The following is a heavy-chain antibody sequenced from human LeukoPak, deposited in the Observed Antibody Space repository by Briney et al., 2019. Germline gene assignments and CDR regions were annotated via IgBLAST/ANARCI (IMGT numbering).Heavy chain of an antibody. CDR2: INPSGGST. V-gene: IGHV1-46*01. Sequence: ASVKVSCKASGYTFTSYYMHWVRQAPGQGLEWMGIINPSGGSTSYAQKFQGRVTMTRDTSTSTVYMELGSLRSEDTAVYYCARGLRWNASSGYYRYYFDYWGQGTLVTVSS. CDR1: GYTFTSYY. CDR3: ARGLRWNASSGYYRYYFDY. J-gene: IGHJ4*02. D-gene: IGHD3-22*01.